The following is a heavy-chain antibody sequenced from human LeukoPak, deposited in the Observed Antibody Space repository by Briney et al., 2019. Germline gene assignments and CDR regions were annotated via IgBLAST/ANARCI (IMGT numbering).Heavy chain of an antibody. V-gene: IGHV4-61*02. J-gene: IGHJ1*01. D-gene: IGHD5-12*01. CDR2: IYTSGST. Sequence: SETLSLTCTVSGGSISSSSYYWSWIRQPAGKGLEWIGRIYTSGSTNYNPSLKSRVTISVDTSKNQFSLKLRSVTAADTAVYYCARGWVASKKWGYFQHWGQGTLVTVSS. CDR3: ARGWVASKKWGYFQH. CDR1: GGSISSSSYY.